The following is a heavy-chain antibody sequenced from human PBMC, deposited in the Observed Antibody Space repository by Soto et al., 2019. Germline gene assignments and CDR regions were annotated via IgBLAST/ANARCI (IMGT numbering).Heavy chain of an antibody. CDR1: GGSMSSYY. Sequence: SETLSLTCTVSGGSMSSYYWSWILQPPGKGLEWIGYIYYSGSTNYHPSLKSRVTISVDTSKNQFSLKLSSGTAEDTAVYYCAGYYYGSGTYPGYFDYWGQGTLVTVSS. CDR3: AGYYYGSGTYPGYFDY. V-gene: IGHV4-59*01. J-gene: IGHJ4*02. CDR2: IYYSGST. D-gene: IGHD3-10*01.